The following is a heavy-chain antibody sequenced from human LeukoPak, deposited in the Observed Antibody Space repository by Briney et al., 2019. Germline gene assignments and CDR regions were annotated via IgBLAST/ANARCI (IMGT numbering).Heavy chain of an antibody. CDR3: ARGTPAVPAATPGAFDI. Sequence: PSQTLSLTCTVSGGSISSGSYYWSWIRQPAGKGLEWIGRIYTSGSTNYNPSLKSRVTISVDTSKNQFSLKLSSVTAADTAVYYCARGTPAVPAATPGAFDIWGQGTMVTVSS. CDR1: GGSISSGSYY. CDR2: IYTSGST. V-gene: IGHV4-61*02. D-gene: IGHD2-2*01. J-gene: IGHJ3*02.